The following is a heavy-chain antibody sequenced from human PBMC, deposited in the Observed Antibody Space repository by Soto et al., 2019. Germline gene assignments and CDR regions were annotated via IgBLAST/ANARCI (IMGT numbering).Heavy chain of an antibody. CDR2: IKQDGSEK. V-gene: IGHV3-7*03. D-gene: IGHD3-16*01. J-gene: IGHJ4*02. CDR1: GFTFSSYW. Sequence: EVQLVESGGGLVQPGGSLRLSCAASGFTFSSYWMSWVRQAPGKGLEWVANIKQDGSEKYYVDSVKGRFTISRDNAKNSLYLQMNSLRAEDTAVYYCARGVRGFTWGFDYWGQGTLVTVSS. CDR3: ARGVRGFTWGFDY.